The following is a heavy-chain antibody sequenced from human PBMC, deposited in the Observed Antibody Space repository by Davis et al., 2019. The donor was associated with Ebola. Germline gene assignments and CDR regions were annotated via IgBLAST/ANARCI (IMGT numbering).Heavy chain of an antibody. Sequence: PGGSLRLSCAASGFTFSSYAMSWVRQAPGKGLEWVSAISGSGGSTYYADSVKGRFTISRDNSKNTLYLQMNSLRAEDTAVYYCARAGGGHGYSPPGYYFDYWGQGTLVTVSS. CDR1: GFTFSSYA. D-gene: IGHD5-18*01. V-gene: IGHV3-23*01. CDR3: ARAGGGHGYSPPGYYFDY. J-gene: IGHJ4*02. CDR2: ISGSGGST.